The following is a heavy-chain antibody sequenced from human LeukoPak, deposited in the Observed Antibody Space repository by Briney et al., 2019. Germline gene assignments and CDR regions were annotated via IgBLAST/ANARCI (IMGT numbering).Heavy chain of an antibody. V-gene: IGHV4-59*12. D-gene: IGHD6-19*01. Sequence: SETLSLTCTVSGGSINSYFWSWIRQPPGKGLEWIGYIYQSGSTYYNPSLKSRVTISVDTSKNQFSQKLSSVTAADTAVYYCARDRDSSDWYYFDYWGQGTLDTVPS. J-gene: IGHJ4*02. CDR2: IYQSGST. CDR3: ARDRDSSDWYYFDY. CDR1: GGSINSYF.